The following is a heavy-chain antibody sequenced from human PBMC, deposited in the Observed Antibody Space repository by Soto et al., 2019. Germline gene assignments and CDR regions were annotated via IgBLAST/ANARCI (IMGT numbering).Heavy chain of an antibody. J-gene: IGHJ4*02. CDR2: IIPTFGTA. CDR1: GGTFSSYA. CDR3: AGGGYHLDH. V-gene: IGHV1-69*12. D-gene: IGHD6-13*01. Sequence: QVQLVQSGAEVKKPGSSVKVSCKASGGTFSSYAISWVRQAPGQGLEWMGGIIPTFGTANYSQKFQGRVTIAAAESTSTAYMERGSLRSEATAVYYCAGGGYHLDHWGQGTLVTVSS.